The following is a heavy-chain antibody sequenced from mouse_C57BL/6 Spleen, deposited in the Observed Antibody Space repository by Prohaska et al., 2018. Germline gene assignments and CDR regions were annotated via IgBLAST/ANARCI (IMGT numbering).Heavy chain of an antibody. CDR2: INPNNGGT. Sequence: QSTWKSLEWIGYINPNNGGTSYNQKFKGKATLTVNKSSSTAYMELRSLTSEDSAVYYCAKGGFYPEDYFDYWGQGTTLTVSS. CDR3: AKGGFYPEDYFDY. V-gene: IGHV1-22*01. D-gene: IGHD1-1*02. J-gene: IGHJ2*01.